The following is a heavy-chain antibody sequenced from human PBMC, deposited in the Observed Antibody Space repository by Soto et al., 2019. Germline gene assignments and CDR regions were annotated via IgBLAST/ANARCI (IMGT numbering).Heavy chain of an antibody. J-gene: IGHJ4*02. CDR2: MNPNSGST. CDR1: GYTFTSLD. Sequence: QVQLVQSGAEVKKPGASVKVSCKASGYTFTSLDINWVRQATGQGLEWMGWMNPNSGSTGSAQKFQGRVAMTRDTSINRAYMELSSLRSDDTAVYYCAGGRGYSDGIAYWGKGTLVTVSS. D-gene: IGHD2-15*01. CDR3: AGGRGYSDGIAY. V-gene: IGHV1-8*01.